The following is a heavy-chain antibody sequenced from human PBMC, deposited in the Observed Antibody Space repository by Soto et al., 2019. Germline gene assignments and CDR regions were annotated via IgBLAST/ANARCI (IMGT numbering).Heavy chain of an antibody. J-gene: IGHJ4*02. V-gene: IGHV4-59*01. D-gene: IGHD3-22*01. Sequence: SETLSLTCTVSGGSISSYYWSWIRQPPGKGLEWIGYIYYSGSTNYNPSLKSRVTISVDTSKNQFSLKLSSVPAADTAVYYCARYYDSSGYYRVFDYWGQGTLVTVSS. CDR3: ARYYDSSGYYRVFDY. CDR2: IYYSGST. CDR1: GGSISSYY.